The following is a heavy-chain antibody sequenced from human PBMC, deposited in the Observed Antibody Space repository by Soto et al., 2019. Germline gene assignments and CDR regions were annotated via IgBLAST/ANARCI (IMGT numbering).Heavy chain of an antibody. D-gene: IGHD5-12*01. Sequence: QVQLVQSGAEVKKPGSSVKVSCKASGGTFSNYAVSWVRQAPGQGLEWMGGIIPFLGTSSHAQKFQGRVTITADESTSTVYMEGSSLRSDDTAGDYCARCGPTILGYFYGMDVWGQGTTVTVSS. V-gene: IGHV1-69*11. CDR1: GGTFSNYA. CDR3: ARCGPTILGYFYGMDV. J-gene: IGHJ6*02. CDR2: IIPFLGTS.